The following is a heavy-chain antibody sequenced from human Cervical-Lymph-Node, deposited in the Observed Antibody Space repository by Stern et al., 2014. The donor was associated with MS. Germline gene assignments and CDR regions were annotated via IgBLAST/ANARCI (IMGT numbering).Heavy chain of an antibody. CDR3: TRGASSAAWYRHAVDV. J-gene: IGHJ6*02. Sequence: VHLVESGAEVRKPGSSVKVSCKASGGALNTYAIHWVRLAPGQGLEWMGGVIPVFGTPVYAQKFKGRVTIAADESTSTDYMELSSLRSDDTAVYYCTRGASSAAWYRHAVDVWGQGTTVTVSS. V-gene: IGHV1-69*01. CDR1: GGALNTYA. D-gene: IGHD1-26*01. CDR2: VIPVFGTP.